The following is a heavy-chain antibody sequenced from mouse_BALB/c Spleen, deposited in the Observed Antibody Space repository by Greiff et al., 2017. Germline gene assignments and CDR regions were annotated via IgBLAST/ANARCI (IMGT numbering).Heavy chain of an antibody. D-gene: IGHD2-4*01. CDR2: ISSGGST. CDR3: ARGGNDYDYAMDY. CDR1: GFTFSSYA. V-gene: IGHV5-6-5*01. Sequence: DVMLVESGGGLVKPGGSLKLSCAASGFTFSSYAMSWVRQTPEKRLEWVASISSGGSTYYPDSVKGRFTISRDNARNILYLQMSSLRSEDTAMYYCARGGNDYDYAMDYWGQGTSVTVSS. J-gene: IGHJ4*01.